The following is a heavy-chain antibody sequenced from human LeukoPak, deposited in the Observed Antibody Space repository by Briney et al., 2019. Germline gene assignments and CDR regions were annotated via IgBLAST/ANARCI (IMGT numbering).Heavy chain of an antibody. J-gene: IGHJ4*02. D-gene: IGHD3-10*01. CDR2: ISSSGSTI. Sequence: GGSLRLSCAASGFTFSSYEMNWVRQAPGKGLEWVSYISSSGSTIYYADSVKGRFTISRDNSKNTLYLQMNSLRAEDTAVYYCAKVKLWFGELSHYFDYWGQGTLVTVSS. V-gene: IGHV3-48*03. CDR3: AKVKLWFGELSHYFDY. CDR1: GFTFSSYE.